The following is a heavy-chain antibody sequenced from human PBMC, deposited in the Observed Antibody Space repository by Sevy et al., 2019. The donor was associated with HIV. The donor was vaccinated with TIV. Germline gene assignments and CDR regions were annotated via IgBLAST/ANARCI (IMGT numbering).Heavy chain of an antibody. CDR1: GFTFSSHW. D-gene: IGHD6-6*01. J-gene: IGHJ6*02. CDR2: IKQDGSDK. V-gene: IGHV3-7*01. Sequence: GGSLRLSCAASGFTFSSHWMSWVRQAPGKGLEWVANIKQDGSDKYYVDSVKGRFTISRDNAKNSLSLQMNSLRAEDTAVYYCARDTGSIGMDVWGQGTMVTVSS. CDR3: ARDTGSIGMDV.